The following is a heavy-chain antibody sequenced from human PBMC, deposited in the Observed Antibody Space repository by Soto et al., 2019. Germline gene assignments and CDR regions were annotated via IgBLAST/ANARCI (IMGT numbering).Heavy chain of an antibody. V-gene: IGHV3-30-3*01. CDR1: GFTFSYHA. CDR3: AIGTTTSAFSAMDV. D-gene: IGHD1-1*01. CDR2: ISYDGDNK. J-gene: IGHJ6*02. Sequence: QVQLVESGGGVVQPGRSLRLSCAASGFTFSYHALNWVRQAPGKGLEWMAVISYDGDNKYIAESVKGRFTISRDNSKNTVSLQMNSLRAEDTAMYFCAIGTTTSAFSAMDVWGQGTTVTVSS.